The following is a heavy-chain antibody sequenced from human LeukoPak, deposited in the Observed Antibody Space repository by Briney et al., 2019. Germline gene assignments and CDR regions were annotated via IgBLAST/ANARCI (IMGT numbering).Heavy chain of an antibody. D-gene: IGHD3-22*01. CDR3: ARDPKYYYYDSSGSVY. CDR2: IIPIFGTA. CDR1: GGTFSSYA. J-gene: IGHJ4*02. V-gene: IGHV1-69*05. Sequence: ASVKVSCKASGGTFSSYAISWVRQAPGQGLEWMGGIIPIFGTANYAQKLQGRVTMTTDTSTSTAYMELRSLRSDDTAVYYCARDPKYYYYDSSGSVYWGQGTLVTVSS.